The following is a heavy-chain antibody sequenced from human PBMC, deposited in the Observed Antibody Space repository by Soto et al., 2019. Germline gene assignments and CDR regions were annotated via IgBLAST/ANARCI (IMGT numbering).Heavy chain of an antibody. CDR1: GFTFTSHE. J-gene: IGHJ2*01. CDR2: INGGGSSI. Sequence: EMQLVESGGGWVQPGGSLRLSCVASGFTFTSHEMNWVRQAPGKGPEWLSYINGGGSSIYYADSVKGRFTISRDNAKNSLYLQMNRLRGEDSAFYYCATPIEDSSSANYYLDVWGRGTLVTVSS. V-gene: IGHV3-48*03. CDR3: ATPIEDSSSANYYLDV. D-gene: IGHD3-22*01.